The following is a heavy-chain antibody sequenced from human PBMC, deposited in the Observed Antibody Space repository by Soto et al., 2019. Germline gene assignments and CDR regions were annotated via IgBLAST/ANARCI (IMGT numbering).Heavy chain of an antibody. CDR3: ARDIIRWVYGMDV. CDR1: GFTFSSYG. Sequence: GGSLRLSCAASGFTFSSYGMRWVRQAPGKGLEWVAVIWYDGSNKYYADSVKGRFTISRDNSKNTLYLQMNSLRAEDTAVYYCARDIIRWVYGMDVWGQGTTVTVSS. CDR2: IWYDGSNK. V-gene: IGHV3-33*01. D-gene: IGHD1-26*01. J-gene: IGHJ6*02.